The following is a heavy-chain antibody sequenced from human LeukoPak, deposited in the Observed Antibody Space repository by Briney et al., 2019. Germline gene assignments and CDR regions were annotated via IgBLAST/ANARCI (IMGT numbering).Heavy chain of an antibody. V-gene: IGHV1-3*01. Sequence: ASVRVSCTAPGYTFSGSFMHWVRQAPGQRLEWMGWINAGNGNTKYSQKFQGRVTITRDTSASTAYMELSSLRSEDTAVYYCARDGNDYGRHYWGQGTLVTVSS. CDR3: ARDGNDYGRHY. J-gene: IGHJ4*02. D-gene: IGHD4-17*01. CDR1: GYTFSGSF. CDR2: INAGNGNT.